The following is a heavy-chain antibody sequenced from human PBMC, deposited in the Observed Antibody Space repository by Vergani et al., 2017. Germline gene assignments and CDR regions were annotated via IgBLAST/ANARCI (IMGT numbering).Heavy chain of an antibody. J-gene: IGHJ5*02. D-gene: IGHD1-14*01. CDR1: GITFNQYG. CDR2: TWYDGNNK. CDR3: ARDLRLLYNRFDP. V-gene: IGHV3-33*01. Sequence: LQLVESGGGVVQPGRSLRLFCAASGITFNQYGMHWVRQAPGKGLEWVAVTWYDGNNKQYADSVKGRFTISRDNSKSTMYLQMNSLRDEDTGVYYCARDLRLLYNRFDPWGQGTLVTVSS.